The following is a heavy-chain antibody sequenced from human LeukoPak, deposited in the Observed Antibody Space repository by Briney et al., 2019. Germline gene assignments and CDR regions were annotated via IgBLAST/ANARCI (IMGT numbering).Heavy chain of an antibody. V-gene: IGHV1-2*02. CDR1: GYTFTGYY. Sequence: ASVNVSCKASGYTFTGYYMHWVRQAPGQGLEWMGWVNPNSGGTNYAQKFQGRVTMTRDTSISTADMELSRLKSDDTALYYCARDQGDYWGQGTLVTVSS. CDR3: ARDQGDY. CDR2: VNPNSGGT. J-gene: IGHJ4*02.